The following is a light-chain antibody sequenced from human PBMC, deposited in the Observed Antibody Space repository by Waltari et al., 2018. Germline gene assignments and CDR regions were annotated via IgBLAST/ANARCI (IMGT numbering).Light chain of an antibody. CDR2: DAS. CDR1: QDIKKF. Sequence: DIQMTQSPSSLSASVGDRVTISCQASQDIKKFLNWYQQKPGKAPYLLIFDASNVRTGVPSRFSGGGSGTTFTLTIATLQPEDSATYYCQQYDNLPYAFGQGTKLEIK. V-gene: IGKV1-33*01. J-gene: IGKJ2*01. CDR3: QQYDNLPYA.